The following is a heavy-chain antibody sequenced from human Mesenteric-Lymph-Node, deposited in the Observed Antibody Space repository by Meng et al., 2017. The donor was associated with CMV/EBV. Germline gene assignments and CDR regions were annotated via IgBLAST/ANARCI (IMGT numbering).Heavy chain of an antibody. D-gene: IGHD2-2*02. CDR3: VNDPGYCSGSSCYTFDS. CDR1: GLTLSNYG. J-gene: IGHJ4*02. V-gene: IGHV3-30*02. CDR2: IRHDGSKT. Sequence: GGSLRLSCAASGLTLSNYGMHWVRQAPGKGLQWVAFIRHDGSKTYYADSVEGRLTISRDNSKNTLYLHLRGLGDEDTAVYYCVNDPGYCSGSSCYTFDSWGQGTLVTVSS.